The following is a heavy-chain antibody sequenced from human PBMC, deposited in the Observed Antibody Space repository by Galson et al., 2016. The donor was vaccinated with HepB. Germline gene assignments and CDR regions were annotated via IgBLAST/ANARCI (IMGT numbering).Heavy chain of an antibody. CDR3: ARGVDTSKIGD. J-gene: IGHJ4*02. V-gene: IGHV4-31*03. CDR2: FYYTESA. D-gene: IGHD2-2*01. CDR1: GGSITSRGYY. Sequence: TLSLTCTVSGGSITSRGYYWSWIRHHPGKGLEWIGSFYYTESAFYNPSLESRATISRDTSQNQFSLRLSSVTAADAAVYYCARGVDTSKIGDLGQGTLVTVSS.